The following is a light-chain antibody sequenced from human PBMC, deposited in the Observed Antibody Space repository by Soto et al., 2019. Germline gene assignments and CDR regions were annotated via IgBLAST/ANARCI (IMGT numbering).Light chain of an antibody. V-gene: IGLV1-51*01. CDR3: GTWDSSLSAVV. CDR1: SSNIGNNY. Sequence: QSVLTQPASVSGSPGQPITISCSGSSSNIGNNYVSWYQQLPGTAPKLLIYDNNKRPSGIPDRFSGSKSGTSATLGITGLQTGDEADYYCGTWDSSLSAVVFGGGTKLTVL. CDR2: DNN. J-gene: IGLJ2*01.